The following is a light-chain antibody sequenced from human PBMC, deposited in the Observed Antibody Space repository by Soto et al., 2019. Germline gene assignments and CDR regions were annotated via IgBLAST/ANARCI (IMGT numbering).Light chain of an antibody. V-gene: IGKV3-11*01. J-gene: IGKJ1*01. CDR3: QQRSNWWT. Sequence: EIVLTQSASTLSWSPGERSTLSCRASQSVSSYLAWYQQKPGQAPRLLIYDASNRATGIPARFSGSGSGTDFTLTISSLEPEDFAVYYCQQRSNWWTFGQGTKVDIK. CDR2: DAS. CDR1: QSVSSY.